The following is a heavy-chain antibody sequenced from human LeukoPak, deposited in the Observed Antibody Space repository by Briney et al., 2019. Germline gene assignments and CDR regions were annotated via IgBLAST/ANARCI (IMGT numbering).Heavy chain of an antibody. CDR1: GYTFSDYY. Sequence: ASVKVSCKTSGYTFSDYYMHWVRQAPGQGLEWMGWINPNNGRTSYAQKFQGRVTITRNTSISTAYMELSSLRSEDTAVYYCARDGGIYCSGGSCYSGNWFDPWGQGTLVTVSS. D-gene: IGHD2-15*01. CDR2: INPNNGRT. V-gene: IGHV1-2*02. J-gene: IGHJ5*02. CDR3: ARDGGIYCSGGSCYSGNWFDP.